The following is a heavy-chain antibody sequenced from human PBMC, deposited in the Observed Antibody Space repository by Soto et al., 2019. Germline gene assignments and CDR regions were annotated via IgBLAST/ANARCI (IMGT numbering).Heavy chain of an antibody. D-gene: IGHD2-15*01. J-gene: IGHJ6*03. CDR2: IHYSGST. Sequence: SETLSLTCTVSGGSISSYYWSWIRQPPGKGLEWIGYIHYSGSTDYNPSLKSRVTISGDTSKKQFSLKLNSVTAADTAVYYCASAVGSPYYYIDVWGKGTTVTVSS. CDR1: GGSISSYY. V-gene: IGHV4-59*01. CDR3: ASAVGSPYYYIDV.